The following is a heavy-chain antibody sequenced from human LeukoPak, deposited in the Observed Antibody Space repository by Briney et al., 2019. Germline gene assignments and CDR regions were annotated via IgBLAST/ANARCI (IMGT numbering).Heavy chain of an antibody. CDR1: GGSISSNNFC. CDR3: AKNDDNVNYYQWMDV. CDR2: VYSSGST. V-gene: IGHV4-39*01. Sequence: SETLSLTCSVFGGSISSNNFCWGWIRQPPGKGLEWIGCVYSSGSTNVSPSLKSRVTISVDTSKNQFSLKLRSVSAADTALYYCAKNDDNVNYYQWMDVWGKGTTVAVSS. D-gene: IGHD1-1*01. J-gene: IGHJ6*04.